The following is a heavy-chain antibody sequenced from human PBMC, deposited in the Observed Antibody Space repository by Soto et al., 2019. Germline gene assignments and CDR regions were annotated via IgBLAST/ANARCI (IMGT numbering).Heavy chain of an antibody. J-gene: IGHJ4*02. V-gene: IGHV4-59*01. CDR3: ARGQRALGY. CDR1: GGSISSYY. Sequence: SETLSLTCTVSGGSISSYYWSWIRQPPGKGLEWIGCIYYSGSTNYNPSLKSRVTISVDTSKSQFSLKLSSVTAADTAVFYCARGQRALGYWGQGTLVTVSS. CDR2: IYYSGST.